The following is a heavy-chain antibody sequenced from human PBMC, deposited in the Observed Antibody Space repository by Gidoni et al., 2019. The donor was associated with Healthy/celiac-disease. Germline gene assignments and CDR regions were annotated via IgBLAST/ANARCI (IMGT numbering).Heavy chain of an antibody. CDR3: ARAPRVVAATPRGEYYYYYGMDV. D-gene: IGHD2-15*01. CDR2: IYPGDSDT. J-gene: IGHJ6*02. V-gene: IGHV5-51*01. CDR1: GYSFTSYW. Sequence: EVQLVQSGAEVKKPGESLKISCKGSGYSFTSYWIGWVRQMPGKGLEWMGIIYPGDSDTRYSPSFQGQVTISADKSISTAYLQWSSLKASDTAMYYCARAPRVVAATPRGEYYYYYGMDVWGQGTTVTVSS.